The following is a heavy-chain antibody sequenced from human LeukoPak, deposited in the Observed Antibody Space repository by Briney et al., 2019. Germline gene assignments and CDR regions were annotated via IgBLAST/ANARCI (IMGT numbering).Heavy chain of an antibody. D-gene: IGHD3-10*01. V-gene: IGHV3-30*03. CDR2: ISYDGSNK. J-gene: IGHJ6*03. CDR1: GFTFSSSW. CDR3: ARWASRYYYGSGSFMDV. Sequence: GGSLRLSCAASGFTFSSSWMTWVRQAPGKGLEWVAVISYDGSNKYYADSVKGRFTISRDNSKNTLYLQMNSLRAEDTAVYYCARWASRYYYGSGSFMDVWGKGTTVTVSS.